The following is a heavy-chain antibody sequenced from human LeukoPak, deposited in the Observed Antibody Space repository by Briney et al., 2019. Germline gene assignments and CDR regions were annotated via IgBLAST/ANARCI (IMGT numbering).Heavy chain of an antibody. Sequence: PSETLSLTCTVSGGSVSSGSYYWSWIRQPAGKGLEWIGRIYTSGSTNYNPSLKSRVTMSVDTSKNQFSLKLSSVTAADTAVYYCARGWALGWFDPWGQGTLVTVSS. CDR1: GGSVSSGSYY. CDR2: IYTSGST. J-gene: IGHJ5*02. V-gene: IGHV4-61*02. D-gene: IGHD3-16*01. CDR3: ARGWALGWFDP.